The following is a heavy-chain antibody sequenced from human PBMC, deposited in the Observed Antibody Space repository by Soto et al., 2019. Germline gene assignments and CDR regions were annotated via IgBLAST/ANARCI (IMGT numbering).Heavy chain of an antibody. CDR2: INAGTGDT. Sequence: ASVKVSCKASGYTFSAYAIHWVRQAPGQGLQWVGWINAGTGDTRYTPKFQGRLIITRDTSASTAYMELSSLRPNDTAMFYCVTSDWAWWXQGTLVTVSS. J-gene: IGHJ4*02. D-gene: IGHD3-9*01. CDR3: VTSDWAW. V-gene: IGHV1-3*01. CDR1: GYTFSAYA.